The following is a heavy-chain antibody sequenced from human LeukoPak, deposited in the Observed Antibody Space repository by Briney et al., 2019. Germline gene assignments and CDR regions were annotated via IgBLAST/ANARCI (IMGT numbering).Heavy chain of an antibody. CDR1: GGSISSGSYY. CDR2: IYTSGSA. Sequence: SETLSLTCTVSGGSISSGSYYWSWIRQPAGKGLEWIGRIYTSGSANYNPSLKSRVTISVDTSKNQFSLKLSSVTAADTAVYYCARGRSITIFGVVIIRHNWFDPWGQGTLVTVSS. D-gene: IGHD3-3*01. V-gene: IGHV4-61*02. CDR3: ARGRSITIFGVVIIRHNWFDP. J-gene: IGHJ5*02.